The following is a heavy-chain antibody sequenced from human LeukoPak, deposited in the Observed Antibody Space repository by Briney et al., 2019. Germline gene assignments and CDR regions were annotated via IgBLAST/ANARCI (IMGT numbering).Heavy chain of an antibody. CDR2: MYYSGST. J-gene: IGHJ4*02. CDR3: ARRGILWWWPFDY. V-gene: IGHV4-39*07. CDR1: GGSISSYY. Sequence: PSETLSLTCTVSGGSISSYYWGWIRQPPGKGLEWIGSMYYSGSTYYNPSLKSRVTISVDTSKNQFSLKLSSVTAADTAVYYCARRGILWWWPFDYWGQGTLVTVSS. D-gene: IGHD2-21*01.